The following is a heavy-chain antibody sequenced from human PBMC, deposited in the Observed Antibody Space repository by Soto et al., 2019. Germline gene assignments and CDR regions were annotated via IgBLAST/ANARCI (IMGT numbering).Heavy chain of an antibody. J-gene: IGHJ4*02. V-gene: IGHV3-33*01. CDR2: IWNDGIRK. Sequence: PGGSLRLSCAASGFTFSKYGMHWVRQAPGKGLEWVALIWNDGIRKVYVDSVKGRFTISRDNSKNTLDPQMNNLRDEDTAVYYCARDDDNDANALDYWGPGTLVTVSS. CDR1: GFTFSKYG. CDR3: ARDDDNDANALDY.